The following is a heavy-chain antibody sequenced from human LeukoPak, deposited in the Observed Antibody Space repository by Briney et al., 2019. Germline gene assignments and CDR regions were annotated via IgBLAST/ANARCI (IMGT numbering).Heavy chain of an antibody. V-gene: IGHV3-21*01. D-gene: IGHD2-15*01. Sequence: GVSLRLSCAVSGFTFRSCSMNWVRQAPGKGLGWVSSISSSSSYIYYADSVKRRFTISRDNAKNSLYLQMNSLRVEDAAVYYCATVGCSGGRCPGYGMDVWGQGTTVTVSS. CDR1: GFTFRSCS. CDR3: ATVGCSGGRCPGYGMDV. CDR2: ISSSSSYI. J-gene: IGHJ6*02.